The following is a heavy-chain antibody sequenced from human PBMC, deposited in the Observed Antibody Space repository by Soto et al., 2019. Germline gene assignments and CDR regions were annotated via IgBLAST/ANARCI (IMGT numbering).Heavy chain of an antibody. V-gene: IGHV4-59*01. CDR3: AGDLAENTMVRGVYYYGMDV. CDR2: IYYSGST. D-gene: IGHD3-10*01. Sequence: SETLSLTCTVSGGSISSYYWSWIRQPPGKGLEWIGYIYYSGSTNYNPSLKSRVTISVDRSKNQFSLKLSSVTAADTDGYYCAGDLAENTMVRGVYYYGMDVWGQGTTVTVSS. J-gene: IGHJ6*02. CDR1: GGSISSYY.